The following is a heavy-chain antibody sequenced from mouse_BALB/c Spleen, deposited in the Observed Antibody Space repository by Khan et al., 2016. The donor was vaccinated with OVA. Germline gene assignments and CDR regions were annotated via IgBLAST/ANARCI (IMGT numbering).Heavy chain of an antibody. CDR3: ARGNNYGYYFDY. CDR2: IRYSGVT. Sequence: VKLEESGPGLVKPSQSLSLTCTVTGYSITSGYAWNWIRQFPGNKLEWMGYIRYSGVTSYTPSLKIRISITRDTSKNQFFLQLNSVTTEDTATYYCARGNNYGYYFDYWGQGTTLTVSS. V-gene: IGHV3-2*02. J-gene: IGHJ2*01. D-gene: IGHD1-1*01. CDR1: GYSITSGYA.